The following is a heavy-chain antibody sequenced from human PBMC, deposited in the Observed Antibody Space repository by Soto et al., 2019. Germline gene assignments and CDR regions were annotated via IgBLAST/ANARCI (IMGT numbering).Heavy chain of an antibody. Sequence: QVQLQESGPGLVKPSETLSLTCTVSGGSISSYYWSWIRQPPGKGLEWIGYIYYSGSTNYNPSLNSRVTISVDTSKNQFSLKLSSVTAADTAVYYCATQGYSYGYSYYYGMDVWGQGTTVTVSS. J-gene: IGHJ6*02. CDR3: ATQGYSYGYSYYYGMDV. D-gene: IGHD5-18*01. CDR2: IYYSGST. V-gene: IGHV4-59*01. CDR1: GGSISSYY.